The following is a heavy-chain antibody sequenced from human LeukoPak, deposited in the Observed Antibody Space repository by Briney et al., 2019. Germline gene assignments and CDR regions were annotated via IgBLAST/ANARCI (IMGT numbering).Heavy chain of an antibody. J-gene: IGHJ4*02. CDR3: AGRDGNNYLLFDY. V-gene: IGHV3-66*01. D-gene: IGHD5-24*01. CDR2: IYSGGTT. CDR1: GFTVSSNY. Sequence: GGSLRLSCAASGFTVSSNYMSWVRQAPGKGLGWVSVIYSGGTTYYPDSVKGRFTISRDTSKNTLYLQMNSLRAEDTAVYYCAGRDGNNYLLFDYWGQGTLVTVSS.